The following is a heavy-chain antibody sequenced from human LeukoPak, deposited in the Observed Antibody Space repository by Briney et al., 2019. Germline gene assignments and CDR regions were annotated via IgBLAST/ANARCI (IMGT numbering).Heavy chain of an antibody. Sequence: SETLSLTCTVSGGSISSSSYYWGWIRQPPGKGQEWIGSMYYRGTTYYNPSLKSRVTISVDMSKNQFSLKLTSVTAADTAVYYCARVSPLHYYGSGSYFAAAHGMDVWGQGTTVTVSS. D-gene: IGHD3-10*01. J-gene: IGHJ6*02. CDR2: MYYRGTT. V-gene: IGHV4-39*07. CDR3: ARVSPLHYYGSGSYFAAAHGMDV. CDR1: GGSISSSSYY.